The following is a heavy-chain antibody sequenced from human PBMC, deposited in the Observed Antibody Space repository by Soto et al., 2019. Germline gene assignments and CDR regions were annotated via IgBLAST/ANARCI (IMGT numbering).Heavy chain of an antibody. D-gene: IGHD6-19*01. CDR2: IYQSGSA. V-gene: IGHV4-4*02. CDR3: ARGRLTVAGARYLYHGMDV. CDR1: GDSISSSNW. Sequence: SETLSLTCAVSGDSISSSNWWSWVRQPPGKGLEWIGEIYQSGSANYNPSLKSRVTISTDKSKNQFSLKLSSLAAADTAVYYCARGRLTVAGARYLYHGMDVWGQGTSVT. J-gene: IGHJ6*02.